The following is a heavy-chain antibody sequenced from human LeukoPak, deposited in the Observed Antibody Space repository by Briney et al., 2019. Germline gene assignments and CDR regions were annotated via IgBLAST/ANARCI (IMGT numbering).Heavy chain of an antibody. V-gene: IGHV1-2*02. D-gene: IGHD1-26*01. CDR2: INPNSGGT. Sequence: GASVKVSCKASGCTFTGYYMHWVRQAPGQGLEWMGWINPNSGGTNYAQKFQGRVTMTGDTSISTAYMELSRLRSDDTAVYYCATLGGLLVGATADYWGQGTLVTVSS. CDR3: ATLGGLLVGATADY. J-gene: IGHJ4*02. CDR1: GCTFTGYY.